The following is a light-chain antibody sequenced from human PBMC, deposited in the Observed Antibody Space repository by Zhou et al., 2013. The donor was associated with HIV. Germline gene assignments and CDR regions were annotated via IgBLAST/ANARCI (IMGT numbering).Light chain of an antibody. CDR1: SSDFGDYNS. CDR3: SSYTSSSTYV. J-gene: IGLJ1*01. V-gene: IGLV2-14*03. Sequence: QSTLTQPASVSGSPGQSITVSCTGTSSDFGDYNSVSWYQQHPGKAPKLMIYDVSNRPSGVSNRFSGSKSDNTASLTISGLQAEDEADYYCSSYTSSSTYVFGPGTKVTVL. CDR2: DVS.